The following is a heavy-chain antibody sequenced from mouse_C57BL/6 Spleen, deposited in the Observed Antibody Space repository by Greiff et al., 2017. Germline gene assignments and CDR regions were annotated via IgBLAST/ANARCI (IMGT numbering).Heavy chain of an antibody. J-gene: IGHJ3*01. CDR3: AKERGSRAWFAY. CDR1: GYTFTSYW. Sequence: QVQLQQPGAELVRPGTSVKLSCKASGYTFTSYWMHWVKQRPGQGLEWIGVIDPSDSYTNYNQKFKGKATLTVDTSSSTAYMQLSSLTSGDSAVYYCAKERGSRAWFAYWGQGTLVTVSA. CDR2: IDPSDSYT. V-gene: IGHV1-59*01. D-gene: IGHD1-1*01.